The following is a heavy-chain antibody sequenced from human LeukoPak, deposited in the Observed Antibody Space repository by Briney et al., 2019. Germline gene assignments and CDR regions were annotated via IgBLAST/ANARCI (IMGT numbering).Heavy chain of an antibody. V-gene: IGHV3-30*04. CDR2: ISYDGSNK. CDR3: ARSVVRDYYYGMDV. J-gene: IGHJ6*02. Sequence: PGRSLRLSCAASGFTFSSYAMHWVRQAPGKGLEWVAVISYDGSNKYYADSVKGRFTISRDNSKNTLYLQMNSLRAEDTAVYYCARSVVRDYYYGMDVWGQGTTVTVSS. CDR1: GFTFSSYA. D-gene: IGHD5/OR15-5a*01.